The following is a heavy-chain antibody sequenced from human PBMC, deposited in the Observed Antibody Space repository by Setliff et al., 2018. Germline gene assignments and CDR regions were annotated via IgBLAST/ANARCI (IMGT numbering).Heavy chain of an antibody. CDR3: ARDRRTYSGSFYQSDAFNI. D-gene: IGHD1-26*01. Sequence: SETLSLTCAVSGGPTIGYYWTWIRQAPGKGLEWIGYIHPWGGSSESTNYSPSLKSRITISLDKSKSQFSLKLTSVTVADTAVYYCARDRRTYSGSFYQSDAFNIWGQGTMVTVSS. V-gene: IGHV4-4*08. CDR1: GGPTIGYY. CDR2: IHPWGGSSEST. J-gene: IGHJ3*02.